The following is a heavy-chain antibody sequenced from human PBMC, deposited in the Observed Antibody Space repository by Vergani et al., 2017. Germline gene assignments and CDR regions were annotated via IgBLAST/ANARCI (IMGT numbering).Heavy chain of an antibody. D-gene: IGHD3-22*01. CDR2: TRNKANSYTT. V-gene: IGHV3-72*01. CDR1: GFTFSDHY. CDR3: TRDVHSSGYYLN. Sequence: EVQLVESGGGLVQPGGSLRLSCAASGFTFSDHYMDWVRQAPGKGLEWVGRTRNKANSYTTEYAASVKGRFTISRDDSKSIAYLQMNSLKTEDTAVYYCTRDVHSSGYYLNWGQGTLVTVSS. J-gene: IGHJ4*02.